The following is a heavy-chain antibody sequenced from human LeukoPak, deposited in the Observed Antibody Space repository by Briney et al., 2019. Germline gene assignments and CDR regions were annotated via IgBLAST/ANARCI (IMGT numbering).Heavy chain of an antibody. V-gene: IGHV4-4*07. CDR3: ARGPVTARSNAFDI. CDR2: IFNSENT. Sequence: PSETLSHTCSVSGGSISGYYWSWIRQPAGKELEWIGRIFNSENTNYNPSLKSRITMSVDTSKNQFSLKLSSVTAADTAVYYCARGPVTARSNAFDIWGQGTMVTVSS. CDR1: GGSISGYY. J-gene: IGHJ3*02. D-gene: IGHD6-6*01.